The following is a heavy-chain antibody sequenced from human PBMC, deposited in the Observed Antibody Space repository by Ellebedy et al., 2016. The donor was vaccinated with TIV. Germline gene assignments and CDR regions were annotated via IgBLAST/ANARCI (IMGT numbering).Heavy chain of an antibody. CDR1: GGTFSSYA. D-gene: IGHD6-6*01. J-gene: IGHJ6*02. CDR3: AREPQSSEDYYGMDV. Sequence: AASVKVSCKASGGTFSSYAISWARQDPGQGLEWMGGIITIFGTANYAQKFQGRVTITADESTSTAYMELSSLRSEDTAVYYCAREPQSSEDYYGMDVWGQGTTVTVSS. CDR2: IITIFGTA. V-gene: IGHV1-69*13.